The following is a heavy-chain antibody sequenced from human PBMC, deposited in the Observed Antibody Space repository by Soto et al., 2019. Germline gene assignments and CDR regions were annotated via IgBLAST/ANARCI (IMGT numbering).Heavy chain of an antibody. CDR2: FDPEDGET. CDR3: ATCSSSSGPFDY. J-gene: IGHJ4*02. Sequence: GASVKVSCKVSGYTLTELSMHWVRQAPGKGLEWMGGFDPEDGETIYAQKFQGRVTMTEDTSTDTAYMELSSLRSDDTAVYYCATCSSSSGPFDYWGQGTLVTVSS. D-gene: IGHD6-6*01. V-gene: IGHV1-24*01. CDR1: GYTLTELS.